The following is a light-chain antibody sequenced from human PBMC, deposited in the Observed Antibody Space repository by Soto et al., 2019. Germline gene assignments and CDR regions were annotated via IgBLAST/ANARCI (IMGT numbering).Light chain of an antibody. Sequence: DIVMTQSPDSLAVSLGERATINCKSSQSVLYSSNNKNYLAWYQQKQGQPPELLIYWASTRESGVPDRFSGSGSGKDFTLTISSLQAEDVAVYYCQQYYRPWTFGQGTKVEIK. V-gene: IGKV4-1*01. CDR1: QSVLYSSNNKNY. CDR2: WAS. CDR3: QQYYRPWT. J-gene: IGKJ1*01.